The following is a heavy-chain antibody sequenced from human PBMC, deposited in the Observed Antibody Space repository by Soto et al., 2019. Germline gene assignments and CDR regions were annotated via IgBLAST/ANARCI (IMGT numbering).Heavy chain of an antibody. J-gene: IGHJ6*02. CDR3: ARVGIFGSYYLNYYYGMDV. Sequence: GASVKVSCKASGYTFTGYFMHWVRQAPGQGLEWMGWMNPNSGGTNYAQKFQGRVTMTRDTSISTAYMEMSRLRSDDTAVYYCARVGIFGSYYLNYYYGMDVWGQGTTVTVSS. V-gene: IGHV1-2*02. CDR1: GYTFTGYF. D-gene: IGHD1-26*01. CDR2: MNPNSGGT.